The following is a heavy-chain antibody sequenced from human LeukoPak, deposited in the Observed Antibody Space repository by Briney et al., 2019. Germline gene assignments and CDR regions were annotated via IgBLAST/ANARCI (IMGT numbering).Heavy chain of an antibody. Sequence: SETLSLTCTVSGGSVTTDYWSWIRQPPGKGLEWIGYFSYSGSTNYNPSLKSRVTISVDTSKNQFSLKLSSVTATDTAVYYCARGPLDSGYTYFDYWGQGTLVSVAS. V-gene: IGHV4-59*02. CDR2: FSYSGST. CDR1: GGSVTTDY. J-gene: IGHJ4*02. D-gene: IGHD5-12*01. CDR3: ARGPLDSGYTYFDY.